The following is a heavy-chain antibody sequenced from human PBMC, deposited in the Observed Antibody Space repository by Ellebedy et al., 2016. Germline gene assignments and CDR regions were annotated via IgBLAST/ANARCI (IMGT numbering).Heavy chain of an antibody. CDR2: IYSNGGT. D-gene: IGHD4-17*01. Sequence: GESLKIFCAASGFIVGSKYMSWVRQAPGKGLEWVSIIYSNGGTYYADSVKGRFTISRDNSKNTLYLQMNSLRVEDTAVYYCASRPNGDYHFLDYWGQGTLVTVSS. V-gene: IGHV3-66*01. CDR3: ASRPNGDYHFLDY. CDR1: GFIVGSKY. J-gene: IGHJ4*02.